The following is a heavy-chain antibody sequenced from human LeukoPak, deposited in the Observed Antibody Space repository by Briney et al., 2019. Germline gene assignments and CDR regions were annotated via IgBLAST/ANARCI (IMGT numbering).Heavy chain of an antibody. CDR2: IFPHDSHT. CDR1: GYSFTDYW. D-gene: IGHD2-8*01. J-gene: IGHJ6*02. Sequence: GESLKISCKGSGYSFTDYWIGWVRQMPGKGLKWMGIIFPHDSHTKYSPSFQGQVTISVDKSIATAYLQWSSLQASDSAMYYCARHGLGGCLDGMCFTSFHYYGMDVWGQGTTVTVSS. CDR3: ARHGLGGCLDGMCFTSFHYYGMDV. V-gene: IGHV5-51*01.